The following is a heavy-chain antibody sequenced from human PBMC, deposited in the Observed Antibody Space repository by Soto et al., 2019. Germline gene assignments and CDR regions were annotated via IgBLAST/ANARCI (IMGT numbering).Heavy chain of an antibody. V-gene: IGHV1-8*01. J-gene: IGHJ5*02. CDR1: GYTFTTYD. CDR3: ARGPRGGDDYGNYNWFDP. Sequence: QVQLVQSGAEVRQPGASVKVSCKASGYTFTTYDINWVRRATGQGLEWMGWMSPKSGKTGYAQKFQGRVTMTRDSSINTDYMELISLTSEDTAQYYCARGPRGGDDYGNYNWFDPWGQGPLVTVSS. D-gene: IGHD4-17*01. CDR2: MSPKSGKT.